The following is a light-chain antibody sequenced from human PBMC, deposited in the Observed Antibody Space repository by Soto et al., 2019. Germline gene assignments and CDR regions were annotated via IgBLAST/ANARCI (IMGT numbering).Light chain of an antibody. V-gene: IGLV2-8*01. CDR2: EVT. CDR1: SSDVGAYRY. CDR3: SSYAGSDNFVL. Sequence: SALTQPPSASGSPGQSVTISCTGTSSDVGAYRYVSWYQHHPGKAPKVLIFEVTMRPSGVPDRFSGSKSGNTASLTVSGLQPEDEADYYCSSYAGSDNFVLFGGGTKLTVL. J-gene: IGLJ2*01.